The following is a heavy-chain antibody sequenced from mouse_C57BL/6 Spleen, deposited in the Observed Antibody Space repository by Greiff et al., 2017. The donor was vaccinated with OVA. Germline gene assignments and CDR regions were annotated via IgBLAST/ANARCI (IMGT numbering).Heavy chain of an antibody. CDR1: GFSLTSYG. V-gene: IGHV2-2*01. CDR3: ARSHGNGDWYFDV. J-gene: IGHJ1*03. D-gene: IGHD2-1*01. CDR2: IWSGGST. Sequence: VQVVESGPGLVQPSQSLSITCTVSGFSLTSYGVHWVRQSPGKGLEWLGVIWSGGSTDYNAAFISRLSISKDNSKSQVFFKMNSLQADDTAIYYCARSHGNGDWYFDVWGTGTTVTVSS.